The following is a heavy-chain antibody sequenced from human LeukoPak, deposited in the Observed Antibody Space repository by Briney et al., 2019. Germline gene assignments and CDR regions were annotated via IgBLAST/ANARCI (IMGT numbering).Heavy chain of an antibody. CDR3: ARGRYIVVVVAANPLDYGMDV. V-gene: IGHV1-2*04. CDR2: INPNSGGT. Sequence: ASVKVSCKASGYTFTGYYMHWVRQAPGQGLEWMGWINPNSGGTNYAQKFQGWVTMTRDTSISTAYMELSRLRSDDTAVYYCARGRYIVVVVAANPLDYGMDVWGQGTTVTVSS. CDR1: GYTFTGYY. J-gene: IGHJ6*02. D-gene: IGHD2-15*01.